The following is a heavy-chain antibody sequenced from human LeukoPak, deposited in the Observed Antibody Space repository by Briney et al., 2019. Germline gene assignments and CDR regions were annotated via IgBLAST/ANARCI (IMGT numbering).Heavy chain of an antibody. Sequence: GASVTVSCKPSGYTFTPYYMHWVRQAPAQALEWMGWINSKSCGTNYAQKFQGRVTMTRDTSISTAYMELSRLRSDDTAVYYCARDYYDSSGFGAFDIWGQGTMVTVSS. CDR3: ARDYYDSSGFGAFDI. J-gene: IGHJ3*02. V-gene: IGHV1-2*02. CDR2: INSKSCGT. D-gene: IGHD3-22*01. CDR1: GYTFTPYY.